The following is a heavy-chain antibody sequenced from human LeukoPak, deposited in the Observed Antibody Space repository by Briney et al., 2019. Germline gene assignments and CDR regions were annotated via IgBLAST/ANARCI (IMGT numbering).Heavy chain of an antibody. Sequence: KPGGSLRLSCAASGFTFSSYHMNWVRQAPGKGLEWVSSISSGSGYIHYADSVKGRFTISRDNAKKSLYLQMNSLRAEDTAVYYCARVGYSNYFDFWGQGTLVTVSS. CDR3: ARVGYSNYFDF. V-gene: IGHV3-21*04. D-gene: IGHD4-11*01. CDR1: GFTFSSYH. CDR2: ISSGSGYI. J-gene: IGHJ4*02.